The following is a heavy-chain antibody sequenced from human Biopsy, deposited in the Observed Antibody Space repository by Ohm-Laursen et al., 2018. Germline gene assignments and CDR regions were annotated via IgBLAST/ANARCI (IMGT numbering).Heavy chain of an antibody. CDR2: INPYNGDT. CDR1: GYTFINYG. V-gene: IGHV1-18*01. CDR3: ARDYQPTIITIHYYYYGMDV. J-gene: IGHJ6*02. D-gene: IGHD2-2*01. Sequence: ESSVKVSCKASGYTFINYGFSWVRQAPGQGLEWMGWINPYNGDTNYAQKLQGKVTMTTDTSTSTAYMELRSLRSDDTAVYYCARDYQPTIITIHYYYYGMDVWGQGTTVTVSS.